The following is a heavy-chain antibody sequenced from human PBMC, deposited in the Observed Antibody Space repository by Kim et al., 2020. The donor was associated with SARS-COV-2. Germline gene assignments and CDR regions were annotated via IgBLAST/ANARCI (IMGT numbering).Heavy chain of an antibody. CDR3: ARETSMTIASYFYSYYMDV. Sequence: ASVKVSCKASGYTFSNYGISWVRQAPGQGLEWMGWISTYNGNTNYAQKFQGRVTMTTDTSTSTAYMELRSLRSDDTAVYYCARETSMTIASYFYSYYMDVWGKGTTVTVSS. CDR1: GYTFSNYG. V-gene: IGHV1-18*01. CDR2: ISTYNGNT. D-gene: IGHD3-9*01. J-gene: IGHJ6*03.